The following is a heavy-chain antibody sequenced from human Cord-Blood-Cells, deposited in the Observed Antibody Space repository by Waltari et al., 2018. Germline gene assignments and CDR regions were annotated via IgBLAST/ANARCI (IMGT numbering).Heavy chain of an antibody. D-gene: IGHD2-21*01. CDR3: ARDGEAYCGGDCYLPFDY. V-gene: IGHV1-69*01. J-gene: IGHJ4*02. CDR2: SIPSFGTA. Sequence: QVQLVQSGAEVKKPGSSVKVSCMASGGTFRSYAISCVRQAPGHGLEWMGESIPSFGTANYAQKFQGRVTITADESTSTAYMELSSLRSEDTAVYYCARDGEAYCGGDCYLPFDYWGQGTLVTVSS. CDR1: GGTFRSYA.